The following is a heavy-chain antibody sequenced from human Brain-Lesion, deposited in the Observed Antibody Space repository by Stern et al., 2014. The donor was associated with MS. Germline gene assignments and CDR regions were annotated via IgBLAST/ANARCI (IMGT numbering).Heavy chain of an antibody. Sequence: VQLVESGAEVKKPGSSVKVSCKTSGVTFSSYTITWVRQAPGQGLEWMGRIISLLDIADYAQKFQGRVTITADKSTSTAYMELSSLRSEDTAVYYCARESTGDAFDIWGQGTMVTVSS. V-gene: IGHV1-69*09. CDR1: GVTFSSYT. CDR2: IISLLDIA. CDR3: ARESTGDAFDI. D-gene: IGHD3-10*01. J-gene: IGHJ3*02.